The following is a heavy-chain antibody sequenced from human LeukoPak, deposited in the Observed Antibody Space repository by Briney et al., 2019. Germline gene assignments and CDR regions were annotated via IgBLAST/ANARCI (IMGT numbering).Heavy chain of an antibody. D-gene: IGHD7-27*01. CDR3: VSRAGSPWGPFDD. J-gene: IGHJ4*02. Sequence: PGGSLRLSCAASGFTFSSYSMNWVRQAPGKGLEWVSYISSSSTIYYADSVKGRFTISRDNAKNSLYLQMNSLRAEDTAVYYCVSRAGSPWGPFDDWGQGTLVTVSS. CDR2: ISSSSTI. V-gene: IGHV3-48*01. CDR1: GFTFSSYS.